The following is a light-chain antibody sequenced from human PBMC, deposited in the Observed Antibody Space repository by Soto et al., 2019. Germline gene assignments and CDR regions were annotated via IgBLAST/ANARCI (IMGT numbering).Light chain of an antibody. CDR2: AAS. CDR3: QKYNSARTWT. J-gene: IGKJ1*01. V-gene: IGKV1-27*01. Sequence: DIQMTQSPSSLSASVGDRVTITCRASQGISNYLAWYQQKPGKVPKLLIYAASTLQSGVPSRFSGSGSGTDFTLTISSQQPEDVATYYCQKYNSARTWTFGQGPEVEIK. CDR1: QGISNY.